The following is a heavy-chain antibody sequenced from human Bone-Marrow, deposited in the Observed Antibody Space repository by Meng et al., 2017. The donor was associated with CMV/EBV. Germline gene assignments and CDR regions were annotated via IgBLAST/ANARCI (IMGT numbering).Heavy chain of an antibody. CDR1: GYTFISYY. CDR3: ARGYCSSTSCYRASYAFDI. CDR2: INPSGGST. J-gene: IGHJ3*02. D-gene: IGHD2-2*01. Sequence: ASVKVSCKASGYTFISYYMHWVRQAPGQGLEWMGIINPSGGSTNYAQKFQGRVSMTRDTSISTAYMELSRLRSDNTAVYYCARGYCSSTSCYRASYAFDIWGQGTMVTVSS. V-gene: IGHV1-46*01.